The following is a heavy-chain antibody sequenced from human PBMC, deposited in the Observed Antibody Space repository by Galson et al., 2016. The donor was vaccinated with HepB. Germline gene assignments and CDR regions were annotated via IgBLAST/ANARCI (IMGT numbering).Heavy chain of an antibody. V-gene: IGHV3-21*01. Sequence: SLRLSCAASGFTFSSSSMNWVRQAPGKGLEWVSSITSSSSYIYHADSVKGRFTISRDNAKNSLYLQMNSLSAEDTAVYYCARDLEKSGELFHYYGMDVWGQGTTVTVSS. CDR1: GFTFSSSS. CDR2: ITSSSSYI. D-gene: IGHD3-10*01. J-gene: IGHJ6*02. CDR3: ARDLEKSGELFHYYGMDV.